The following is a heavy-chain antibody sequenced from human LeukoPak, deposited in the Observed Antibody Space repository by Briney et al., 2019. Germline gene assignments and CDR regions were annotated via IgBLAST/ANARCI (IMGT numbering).Heavy chain of an antibody. J-gene: IGHJ4*02. CDR2: IIPILGIA. CDR3: ALTVRAASVYFDS. CDR1: GGTFSSYT. Sequence: ASVKVSCKASGGTFSSYTISWVRQAPGQGLEWMGRIIPILGIANYAQKFQGRVTITADKSTSTAYMELSSLRSDDTAVYYCALTVRAASVYFDSWGQGTLVTVSS. V-gene: IGHV1-69*02. D-gene: IGHD2-8*01.